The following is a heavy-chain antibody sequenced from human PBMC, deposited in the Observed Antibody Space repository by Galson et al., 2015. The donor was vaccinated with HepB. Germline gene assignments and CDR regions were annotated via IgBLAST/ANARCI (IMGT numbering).Heavy chain of an antibody. J-gene: IGHJ2*01. CDR2: ISYSGNT. V-gene: IGHV4-59*01. Sequence: SETLSLTCTVSGGFFSLYYWSWIRQSPGKGLEWIGYISYSGNTDYNPSLKSRVTVSVDTSTDEFSLKVTSVTAADTAVHYCARVIRRGYNSSYYLDLWGRGTLVTVSS. CDR1: GGFFSLYY. CDR3: ARVIRRGYNSSYYLDL. D-gene: IGHD5-24*01.